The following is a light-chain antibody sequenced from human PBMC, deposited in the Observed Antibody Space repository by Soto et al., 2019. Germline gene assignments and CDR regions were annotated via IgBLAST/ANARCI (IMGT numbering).Light chain of an antibody. CDR2: KDS. CDR3: QSADSSGSYVV. V-gene: IGLV3-25*02. CDR1: ALPNQY. Sequence: SYELTQPPSVSVSPGQTARITCSGDALPNQYAYWYQQKPGQAPVLVTSKDSERPSGIPERFSGSSSGTTVTLTISGVQAVDEADYYCQSADSSGSYVVFGGGTKLTVL. J-gene: IGLJ2*01.